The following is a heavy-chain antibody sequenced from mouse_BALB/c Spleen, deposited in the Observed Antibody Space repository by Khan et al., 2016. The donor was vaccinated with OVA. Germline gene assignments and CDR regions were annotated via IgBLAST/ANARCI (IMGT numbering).Heavy chain of an antibody. J-gene: IGHJ3*01. D-gene: IGHD1-1*02. CDR3: GREGDGGGLAD. Sequence: EVELVESGGGFMQPGGSLKLSCATSGFTFTDYYMYWVRLTPERRLEWVAYLSNRGTTPYYPVTVRGRFTISRDTAKHTLYLQLSRLKSEDTAMKYCGREGDGGGLADWGQGTLVTVSA. CDR2: LSNRGTTP. V-gene: IGHV5-12*02. CDR1: GFTFTDYY.